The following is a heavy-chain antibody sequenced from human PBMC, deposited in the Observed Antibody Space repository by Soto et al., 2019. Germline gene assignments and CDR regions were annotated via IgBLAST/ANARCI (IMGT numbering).Heavy chain of an antibody. V-gene: IGHV1-24*01. CDR3: ATPDPHAVAGPSVLLFNY. CDR2: FDPEDGET. Sequence: GASVKVSCKVSGYTLTELSMHWERQAPGKGLEWMGGFDPEDGETIYAQKFQGRVTMTEDTSTDTAYMELSSLRSEDTAVYYCATPDPHAVAGPSVLLFNYWGQGTLVTVSS. CDR1: GYTLTELS. D-gene: IGHD6-19*01. J-gene: IGHJ4*02.